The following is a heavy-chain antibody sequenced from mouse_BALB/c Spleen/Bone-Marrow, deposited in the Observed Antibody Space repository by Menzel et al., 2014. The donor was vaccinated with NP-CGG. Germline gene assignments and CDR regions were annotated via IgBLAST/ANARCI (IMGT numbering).Heavy chain of an antibody. V-gene: IGHV1S22*01. J-gene: IGHJ2*01. D-gene: IGHD1-2*01. CDR3: TPRLRY. CDR1: GYTFTSYW. Sequence: LQQPGSELVGPGASVKLSCKASGYTFTSYWMHWVKQRPGQGLEWIGNIYPGSGSTNYDEKFKSKATLTVDTSSSTAYMQLSSLTSEDSAVYYCTPRLRYWGQGTTLTVSS. CDR2: IYPGSGST.